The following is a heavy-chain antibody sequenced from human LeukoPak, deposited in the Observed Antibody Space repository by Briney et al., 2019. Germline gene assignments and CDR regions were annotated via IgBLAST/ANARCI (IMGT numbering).Heavy chain of an antibody. CDR1: GYTFTSYG. CDR3: ARLPYFYGSGSYWFDP. CDR2: ISAYNGNT. Sequence: ASVKVSCKASGYTFTSYGISWVRQAPGQGLEWMGWISAYNGNTNYAQKLQGRVTMTTDTSTSTAYMELRSLRSDDTAVYYCARLPYFYGSGSYWFDPWGQGTPGTLSS. D-gene: IGHD3-10*01. V-gene: IGHV1-18*01. J-gene: IGHJ5*02.